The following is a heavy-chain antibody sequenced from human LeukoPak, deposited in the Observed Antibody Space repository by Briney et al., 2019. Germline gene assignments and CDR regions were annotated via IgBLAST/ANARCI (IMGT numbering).Heavy chain of an antibody. D-gene: IGHD5-12*01. Sequence: GGSLRLSCAASGFTFSSYAMSWVRQAPGKGLEWVSAISGSSGSTDYADSVKGRFTISRDTSKNTLFLQMNSLRAEDTAIYYCAKGAYDYIEMGYFDSWGQGTLVTVSS. CDR2: ISGSSGST. J-gene: IGHJ4*02. CDR1: GFTFSSYA. V-gene: IGHV3-23*01. CDR3: AKGAYDYIEMGYFDS.